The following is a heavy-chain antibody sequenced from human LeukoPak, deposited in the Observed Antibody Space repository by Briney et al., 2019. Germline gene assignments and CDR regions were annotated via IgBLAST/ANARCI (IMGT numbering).Heavy chain of an antibody. D-gene: IGHD6-19*01. V-gene: IGHV3-30*04. CDR3: AGILAVAGMNWFDP. CDR1: GFTFGSYA. Sequence: PGRSLRLSCAASGFTFGSYAMHWVRQAPGKGLEWVAVISYDGSNKYYADSVKGRFTISRDNSKNTLYLQMNSLRAEDTAVYYCAGILAVAGMNWFDPWGQGTLVTVSS. CDR2: ISYDGSNK. J-gene: IGHJ5*02.